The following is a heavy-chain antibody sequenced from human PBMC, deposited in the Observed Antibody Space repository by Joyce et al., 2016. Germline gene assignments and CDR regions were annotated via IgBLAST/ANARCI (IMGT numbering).Heavy chain of an antibody. D-gene: IGHD5-18*01. CDR2: MNEDGSTR. CDR1: GFAFSSYW. CDR3: ARDPGYSAFDY. V-gene: IGHV3-7*04. J-gene: IGHJ4*02. Sequence: EVKLVEFGGALVQPGGSLRLSCAASGFAFSSYWMTWVRQTPDKGLEFVANMNEDGSTRNFAASVRGRFTISRDNAQESLYLQMNNVKVDDSAIYYCARDPGYSAFDYWGQGALVTVSS.